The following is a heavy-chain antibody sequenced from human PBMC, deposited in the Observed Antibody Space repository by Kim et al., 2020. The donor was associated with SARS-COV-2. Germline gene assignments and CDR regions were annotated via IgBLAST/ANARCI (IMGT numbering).Heavy chain of an antibody. CDR2: ISYDGSNK. Sequence: GGSLRLSCAASGFTFSSYGMHWVRQAPGKGLEWVAVISYDGSNKYYADSVKGRFTISRDNSKNTLYLQMNSLRAEDTAVYYCAKDRRYYDILTGYLTPNYYCDDGMDGWGQGTTVTVSS. D-gene: IGHD3-9*01. CDR3: AKDRRYYDILTGYLTPNYYCDDGMDG. J-gene: IGHJ6*02. CDR1: GFTFSSYG. V-gene: IGHV3-30*18.